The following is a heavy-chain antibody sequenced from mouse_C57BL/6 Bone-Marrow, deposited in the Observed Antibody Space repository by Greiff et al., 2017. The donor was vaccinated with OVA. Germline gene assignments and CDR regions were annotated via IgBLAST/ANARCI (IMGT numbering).Heavy chain of an antibody. CDR1: GYTFTSYW. Sequence: QVQLQQPGAELVKPGASVKLSCKASGYTFTSYWMQWVKQRPGQGLEWIGEIDPSDSSTNYNQKFKGKATLTVDTSSSTAYMQLSSLTSEDSAVYYCARFRQLRLRGFAYWGQGTLVTVSA. J-gene: IGHJ3*01. CDR3: ARFRQLRLRGFAY. D-gene: IGHD3-2*02. CDR2: IDPSDSST. V-gene: IGHV1-50*01.